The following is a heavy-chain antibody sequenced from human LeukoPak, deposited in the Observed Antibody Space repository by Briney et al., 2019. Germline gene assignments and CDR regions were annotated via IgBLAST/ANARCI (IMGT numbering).Heavy chain of an antibody. V-gene: IGHV3-7*03. CDR3: ATSDDAAGTS. J-gene: IGHJ5*02. D-gene: IGHD6-25*01. Sequence: GGSLRLSCAASGFRFSTFWMSWVRQAPGKGLEWVANINQNGGVKHYVDSAKGRFTISRDNAKNSLYLQMTSLRADDTAVYYCATSDDAAGTSWGQGTLVTVS. CDR2: INQNGGVK. CDR1: GFRFSTFW.